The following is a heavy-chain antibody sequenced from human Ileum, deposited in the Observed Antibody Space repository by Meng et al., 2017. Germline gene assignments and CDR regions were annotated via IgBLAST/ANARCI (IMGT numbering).Heavy chain of an antibody. Sequence: QAPLQEAGPGLVRPSGTLSLTCAVSSGSISSNTYWSWVRQPPGKGLEWIGQISHSGSAYYNPSLKSRVTMSVDKSKSQFSLMLTSVTAADTAIYYCARHGGYSQDFWGQGTLVTVFS. D-gene: IGHD4-23*01. CDR2: ISHSGSA. CDR1: SGSISSNTY. J-gene: IGHJ4*02. V-gene: IGHV4-4*02. CDR3: ARHGGYSQDF.